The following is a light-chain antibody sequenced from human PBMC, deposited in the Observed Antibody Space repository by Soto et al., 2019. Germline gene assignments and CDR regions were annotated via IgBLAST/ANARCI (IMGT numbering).Light chain of an antibody. CDR2: DVT. Sequence: SALTQPASVSGPPGQSITISCTGTSSDVGAYNYVSWYQHHPGKAPRLVIYDVTNRPSGISDRFSGSKSGNTASLTISGLLAEDEADYYCASWDDSLNGEVFGGGTQLTVL. CDR3: ASWDDSLNGEV. V-gene: IGLV2-14*01. J-gene: IGLJ2*01. CDR1: SSDVGAYNY.